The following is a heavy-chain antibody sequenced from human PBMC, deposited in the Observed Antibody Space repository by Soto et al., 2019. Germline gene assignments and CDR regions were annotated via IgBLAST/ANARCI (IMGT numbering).Heavy chain of an antibody. CDR3: AKARTYYYGSGSYLLDY. CDR2: ISYDGSNK. J-gene: IGHJ4*02. V-gene: IGHV3-30*18. CDR1: GFTFSSYG. D-gene: IGHD3-10*01. Sequence: QVRLVESGGGVVQPGRSLRLSCAASGFTFSSYGMHWVRQAPGKGLEWVAVISYDGSNKYYADSVKGRFTISRDNSKNTLYLQMNSLRAEDTAVYYCAKARTYYYGSGSYLLDYWGQGTLVTVSS.